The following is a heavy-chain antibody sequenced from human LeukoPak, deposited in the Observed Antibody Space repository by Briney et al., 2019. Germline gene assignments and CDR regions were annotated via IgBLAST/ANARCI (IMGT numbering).Heavy chain of an antibody. CDR1: GFTFSGYS. Sequence: GGSLRLSCAASGFTFSGYSRNWVRQAPGKGLEWVSSINSSSSYIYYANLVKGRFTISRNNAKNSLYLQMNSLRAEDTAVYYCASNQYGGNPYDAFDIWGQGTMVTVSS. D-gene: IGHD4-23*01. V-gene: IGHV3-21*01. CDR3: ASNQYGGNPYDAFDI. CDR2: INSSSSYI. J-gene: IGHJ3*02.